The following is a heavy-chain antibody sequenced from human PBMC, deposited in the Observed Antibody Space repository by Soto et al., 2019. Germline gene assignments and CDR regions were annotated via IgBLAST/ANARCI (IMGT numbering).Heavy chain of an antibody. V-gene: IGHV1-69*06. D-gene: IGHD3-10*01. CDR2: IIPFYDKP. CDR3: ARGYRELFFYAMDV. Sequence: QVELVQSGIEVKNPGSSVKVSCKASGDTFSNYAINWVRQAPGQGLEWMGGIIPFYDKPNYAENFLGRVTISADNFTATAYLEVSSLGSEYTAVYFCARGYRELFFYAMDVWGRGTPVIVSS. CDR1: GDTFSNYA. J-gene: IGHJ6*02.